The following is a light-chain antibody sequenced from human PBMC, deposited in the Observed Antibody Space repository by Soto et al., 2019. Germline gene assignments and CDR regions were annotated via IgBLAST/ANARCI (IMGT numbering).Light chain of an antibody. CDR1: QSISNW. CDR3: HQYQSYS. Sequence: DLQMTPFSSTLSSSVGDRVTIICRASQSISNWLAWYQQKPGTAPKLLIYHASNLESGVPSRFSGSGSGTDFTLTISSLQPDDFATYYCHQYQSYSFGQGTKVDIK. J-gene: IGKJ1*01. CDR2: HAS. V-gene: IGKV1-5*02.